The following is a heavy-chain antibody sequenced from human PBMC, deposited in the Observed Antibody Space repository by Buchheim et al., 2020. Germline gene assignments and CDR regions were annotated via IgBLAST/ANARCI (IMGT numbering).Heavy chain of an antibody. D-gene: IGHD3-10*01. CDR3: ARGALLLWFGELPPAEYFQH. CDR2: IWYDGSNK. V-gene: IGHV3-33*01. J-gene: IGHJ1*01. CDR1: GFTFSSYG. Sequence: QVQLVESGGGVVQPGRSLRLSCAASGFTFSSYGMHWVRQAPGKGLEWVAVIWYDGSNKYYADSVKGRFTISRDNSKKTLYLQMNSLRAEDTAVYYCARGALLLWFGELPPAEYFQHWGQGTL.